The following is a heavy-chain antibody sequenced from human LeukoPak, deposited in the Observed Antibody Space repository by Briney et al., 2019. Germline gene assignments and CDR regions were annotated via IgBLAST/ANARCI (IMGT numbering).Heavy chain of an antibody. CDR1: GGSISSYY. V-gene: IGHV4-4*07. CDR2: IYTSGST. Sequence: SETLSLTCTVSGGSISSYYWSWIRQPAGKGLEWIGRIYTSGSTNYNPSLKSRVTISVDTSKNQFSLKLSSVTAADTAVYYCAREGGRDSSGLTHFDYWGQGTLVTVSS. CDR3: AREGGRDSSGLTHFDY. D-gene: IGHD6-19*01. J-gene: IGHJ4*02.